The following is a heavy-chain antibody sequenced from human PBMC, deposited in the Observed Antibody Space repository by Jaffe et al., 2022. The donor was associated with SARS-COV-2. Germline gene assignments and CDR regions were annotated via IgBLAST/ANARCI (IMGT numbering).Heavy chain of an antibody. J-gene: IGHJ5*02. V-gene: IGHV3-11*06. Sequence: QVQLVESGGGLVKPGGSLRLSCAASGFTFSDYYMSWIRQAPGKGLEWVSYISSSSSYTNYADSVKGRFTISRDNAKNSLYLQMNSLRAEDTAVYYCARDRVVKGGYSSSFGWFDPWGQGTLVTVSS. CDR1: GFTFSDYY. D-gene: IGHD6-6*01. CDR3: ARDRVVKGGYSSSFGWFDP. CDR2: ISSSSSYT.